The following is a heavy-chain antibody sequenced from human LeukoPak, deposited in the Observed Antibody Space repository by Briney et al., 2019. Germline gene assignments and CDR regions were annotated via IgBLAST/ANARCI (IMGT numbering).Heavy chain of an antibody. CDR3: AREGDSSSVGWFDP. Sequence: SETLSLTCTVSSGSISRDTYYCAWIRQSPGRGLEWLGSVYYSGRTDYNPSLKSRVTIFVDTSKNQLSLRLSAVTAADTAVYYCAREGDSSSVGWFDPWGQGTLVTVSS. V-gene: IGHV4-39*02. D-gene: IGHD6-13*01. CDR1: SGSISRDTYY. J-gene: IGHJ5*02. CDR2: VYYSGRT.